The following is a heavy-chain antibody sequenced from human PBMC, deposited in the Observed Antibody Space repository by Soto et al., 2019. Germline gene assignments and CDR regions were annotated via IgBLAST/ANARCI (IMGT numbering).Heavy chain of an antibody. V-gene: IGHV1-69*12. J-gene: IGHJ3*02. CDR2: IVPISGTT. D-gene: IGHD2-21*01. Sequence: QVPLVQSGAEVKKPGSSVKVSCKVSGGTFNYYAINWVRQAPGQGLEWMGGIVPISGTTNYAQKFQGRVTITADESTSTAYMELSSLRSEDTAVYYCARSGVVVNAFDIWGQGTLVTVSS. CDR3: ARSGVVVNAFDI. CDR1: GGTFNYYA.